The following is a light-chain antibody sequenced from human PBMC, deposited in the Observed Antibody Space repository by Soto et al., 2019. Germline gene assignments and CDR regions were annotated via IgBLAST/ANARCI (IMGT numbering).Light chain of an antibody. CDR2: KAS. CDR1: RSISSW. Sequence: DIQMTQSPSTLSASVGDTVTITCRASRSISSWLAWYQQKPGKAPKVLIYKASSLESGVPSRFSGSGSGTEFTLTIGSLQPDDSATYYCQQYQSLWTFGQGTKVEIK. CDR3: QQYQSLWT. V-gene: IGKV1-5*03. J-gene: IGKJ1*01.